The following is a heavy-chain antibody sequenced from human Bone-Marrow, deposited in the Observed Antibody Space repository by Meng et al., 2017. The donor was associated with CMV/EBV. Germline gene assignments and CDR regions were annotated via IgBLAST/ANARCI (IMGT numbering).Heavy chain of an antibody. V-gene: IGHV1-18*01. J-gene: IGHJ5*02. CDR3: ERIAIGWWFDP. Sequence: ASVKVSCKASGYTFTSYDIRWVRQAPGQGLEWMGWISAYNGNTNYAQKLQGRVTMTTDTSTSTAYMELRSLRSDDTAVYYCERIAIGWWFDPWGQGNLVNVHS. D-gene: IGHD6-13*01. CDR2: ISAYNGNT. CDR1: GYTFTSYD.